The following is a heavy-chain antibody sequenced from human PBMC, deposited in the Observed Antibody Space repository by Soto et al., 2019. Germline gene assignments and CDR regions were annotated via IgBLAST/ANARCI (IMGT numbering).Heavy chain of an antibody. V-gene: IGHV3-30*18. CDR2: ISYDGSNK. Sequence: ESGGGVVQPGRSLRLSCAASGFTFSSYGMHWVRQAPGKGLEWVAVISYDGSNKYYADSVKGRFTISRDNSKNTLYLQMNSLRAEDTAVYYCAKLVTTVTTLKSGGDYWGQGTLVTVSS. D-gene: IGHD4-17*01. CDR3: AKLVTTVTTLKSGGDY. J-gene: IGHJ4*02. CDR1: GFTFSSYG.